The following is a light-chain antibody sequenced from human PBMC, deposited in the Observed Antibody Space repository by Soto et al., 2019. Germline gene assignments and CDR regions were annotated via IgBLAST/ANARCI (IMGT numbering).Light chain of an antibody. CDR2: EAS. V-gene: IGKV1-5*01. CDR3: QHYNSYSQT. J-gene: IGKJ1*01. CDR1: QSISTS. Sequence: DIQMTQSPSTLSASVGDRVTITCRASQSISTSLAWYQQKPGKAPNVLIYEASSLESGVPSRFSGSGSGTDFTLTISSLLPDDFATYYCQHYNSYSQTFGPGTKVDSK.